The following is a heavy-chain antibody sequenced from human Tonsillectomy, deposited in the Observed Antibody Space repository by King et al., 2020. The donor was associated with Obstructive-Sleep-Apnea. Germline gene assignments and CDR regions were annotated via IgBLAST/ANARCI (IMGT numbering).Heavy chain of an antibody. V-gene: IGHV3-48*01. Sequence: EVQLVESGGGLVQPGGSLRLSCAASGFTFSSYSMNWVRQAPGKGLEWVSYISSSSTIYYADSVKGRFTISRDNAKNSLYLQMNSLRAEDTAVYYCARGRGYYYEWGQGTLVTVSS. J-gene: IGHJ4*02. CDR2: ISSSSTI. CDR3: ARGRGYYYE. D-gene: IGHD3-22*01. CDR1: GFTFSSYS.